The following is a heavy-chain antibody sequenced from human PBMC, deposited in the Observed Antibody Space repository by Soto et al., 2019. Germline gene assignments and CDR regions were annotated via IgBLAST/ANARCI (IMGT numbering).Heavy chain of an antibody. CDR2: INPNSGGT. D-gene: IGHD6-13*01. CDR1: GYTFTGYY. J-gene: IGHJ6*02. V-gene: IGHV1-2*04. Sequence: VASVKVSCKASGYTFTGYYMHWVRQAPGQGLEWMGWINPNSGGTNYAQKFQGWVTMTRDTSISKAYMELSRLRSDDTAVYYCASSIAAAGTPYYYYYYGMDVWGQGTTVTVSS. CDR3: ASSIAAAGTPYYYYYYGMDV.